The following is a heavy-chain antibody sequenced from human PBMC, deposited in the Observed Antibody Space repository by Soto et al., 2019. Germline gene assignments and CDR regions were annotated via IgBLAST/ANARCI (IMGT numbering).Heavy chain of an antibody. CDR1: GGSFSGYY. CDR2: INHSGST. D-gene: IGHD6-13*01. CDR3: ATHGYSSSWYYYYYGMDV. Sequence: PSETLSLTCAVYGGSFSGYYWSWIRQPPGKGLEWIGEINHSGSTNYNPSLKSRVTISVDTSKNQFSLKLSSVTAADTAVYYCATHGYSSSWYYYYYGMDVWGQGTTVTVSS. J-gene: IGHJ6*02. V-gene: IGHV4-34*01.